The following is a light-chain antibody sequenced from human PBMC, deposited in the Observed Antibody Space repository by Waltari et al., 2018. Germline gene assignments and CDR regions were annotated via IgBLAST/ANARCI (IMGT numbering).Light chain of an antibody. CDR1: INDVGTYPY. J-gene: IGLJ2*01. Sequence: QSALTQTASVSGSPGQSITISCTGTINDVGTYPYVSWYQQHPGQAPKLIIFEVKNGPAGVSNRFSGSKYANTASLTISGLQAEDEADYYCSSYTSTKILFGGGTKLTVL. V-gene: IGLV2-14*01. CDR2: EVK. CDR3: SSYTSTKIL.